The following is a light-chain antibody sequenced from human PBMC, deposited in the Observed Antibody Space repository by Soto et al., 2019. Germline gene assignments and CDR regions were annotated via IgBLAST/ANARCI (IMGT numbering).Light chain of an antibody. Sequence: EIELTQSPGTLSLSPGERATLSCRASQSLSSSYLAWYQQKPGQAPRLLICGASSRATGIPDRFSGSGSGAVFTLTISRLEPEEFAVYYCQQYGSSPLTFGGGTKVEI. J-gene: IGKJ4*01. V-gene: IGKV3-20*01. CDR2: GAS. CDR1: QSLSSSY. CDR3: QQYGSSPLT.